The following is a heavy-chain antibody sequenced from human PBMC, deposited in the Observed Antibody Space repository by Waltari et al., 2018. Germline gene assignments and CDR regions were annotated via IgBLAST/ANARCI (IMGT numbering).Heavy chain of an antibody. CDR2: IWYDGSNK. Sequence: QVQLVESGGGVVQPGRSLRLSCAASGFTFSNYGMHWVRQAPGKGLEWVAVIWYDGSNKYYADSVKGRFTISRDKSKNTLYLQMNSLRAEDTAMYYCAKAPGLYSLIDYWGQGTLVTVSS. J-gene: IGHJ4*02. D-gene: IGHD2-21*01. V-gene: IGHV3-30*18. CDR3: AKAPGLYSLIDY. CDR1: GFTFSNYG.